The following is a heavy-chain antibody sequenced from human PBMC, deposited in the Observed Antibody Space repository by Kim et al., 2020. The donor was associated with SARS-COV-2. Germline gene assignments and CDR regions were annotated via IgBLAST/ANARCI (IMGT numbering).Heavy chain of an antibody. CDR1: GYTFTSYA. V-gene: IGHV7-4-1*02. CDR3: ARGSDIVVVVAATPVDYYGMDV. J-gene: IGHJ6*02. CDR2: INTNTGNP. Sequence: ASVKVSCKASGYTFTSYAMNWVRQAPGQGLEWMGWINTNTGNPTYAQGFTGRFVFSLDTSVSTAYLQISSLKAEDTAVYYCARGSDIVVVVAATPVDYYGMDVWGQGTTVTVSS. D-gene: IGHD2-15*01.